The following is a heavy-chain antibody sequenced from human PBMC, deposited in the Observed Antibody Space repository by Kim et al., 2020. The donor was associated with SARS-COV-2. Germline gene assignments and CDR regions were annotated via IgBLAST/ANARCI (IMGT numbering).Heavy chain of an antibody. D-gene: IGHD6-13*01. J-gene: IGHJ4*02. CDR1: GGTFSSYA. Sequence: SVKVSCKASGGTFSSYAISWVRQAPGQGLEWMGGIIPIFGTANYAQKFQGRVTITADESTSTAYMELSSLRSEDTAVYYCAVRAYTRQQLSPDYWGQGTLVTVSS. CDR3: AVRAYTRQQLSPDY. CDR2: IIPIFGTA. V-gene: IGHV1-69*13.